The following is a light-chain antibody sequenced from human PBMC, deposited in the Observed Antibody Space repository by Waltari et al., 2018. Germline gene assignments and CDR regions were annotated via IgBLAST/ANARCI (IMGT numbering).Light chain of an antibody. J-gene: IGKJ1*01. V-gene: IGKV2-40*01. CDR3: RQFIEYPWT. CDR1: QSLLDSEDGNTY. CDR2: EVS. Sequence: DIALTQTPLSLPVTLPEPASISCRSTQSLLDSEDGNTYLAWYLQTPGQSPQLLIYEVSDRACGVPVRFSGSGSDTDFTLRSSRLEAEDVGVYYWRQFIEYPWTLGQGTKVEIK.